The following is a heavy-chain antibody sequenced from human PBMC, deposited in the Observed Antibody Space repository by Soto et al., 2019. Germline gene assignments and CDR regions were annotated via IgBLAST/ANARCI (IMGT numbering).Heavy chain of an antibody. V-gene: IGHV3-30-3*01. D-gene: IGHD2-21*02. CDR1: GFTFTGYA. Sequence: QAPVVESGGGVVQPGRSLRLSCAASGFTFTGYAMHWVRQAPGKGLEWVALISYDGNTKFYAESVKGRFTISKDNSQSPVYLQLNSLRPDDTGIYYCARGGGGCEVVTAGLDYWGQGTRVTVSS. J-gene: IGHJ4*02. CDR3: ARGGGGCEVVTAGLDY. CDR2: ISYDGNTK.